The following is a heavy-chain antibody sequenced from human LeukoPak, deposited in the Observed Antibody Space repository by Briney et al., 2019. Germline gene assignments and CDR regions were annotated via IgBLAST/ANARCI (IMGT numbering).Heavy chain of an antibody. V-gene: IGHV3-7*01. CDR3: ARGRGGDCYSCWFDP. CDR2: IKQDGSEK. J-gene: IGHJ5*02. D-gene: IGHD2-21*02. Sequence: GGSLRLSCAASGFTFSSYWMSWVRQAPGKGLEWVANIKQDGSEKYSVDSVKGRFTISRDNAKNSLYLRMNSLRAEDTAVYYCARGRGGDCYSCWFDPWGQGTLVTVSS. CDR1: GFTFSSYW.